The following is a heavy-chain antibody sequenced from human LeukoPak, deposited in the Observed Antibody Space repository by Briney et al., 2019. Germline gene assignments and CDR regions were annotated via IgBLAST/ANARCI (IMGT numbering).Heavy chain of an antibody. J-gene: IGHJ4*02. D-gene: IGHD1-26*01. CDR2: IYYSGST. CDR1: GGSISSYY. Sequence: SETLSLTCTVSGGSISSYYWSWIRQPPGKGLEWIGYIYYSGSTNYNPSLKSRVTISVDTSKNQFSLKLSSVTAAGSAVYYCASSMPTPTTSPPLAYWGQGTLVTVSS. CDR3: ASSMPTPTTSPPLAY. V-gene: IGHV4-59*08.